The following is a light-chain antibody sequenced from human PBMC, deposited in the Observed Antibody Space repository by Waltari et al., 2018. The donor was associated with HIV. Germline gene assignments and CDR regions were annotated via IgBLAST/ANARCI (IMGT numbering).Light chain of an antibody. V-gene: IGLV2-14*01. CDR3: TSYTVRRALI. CDR1: NRDLHVYDS. CDR2: VVS. J-gene: IGLJ2*01. Sequence: HSALTQPASISGSPGQSVPISCTGINRDLHVYDSVSWYQHLPTKAPQLIIFVVSVRPSGISHRFSGSKSGNTASLTISGLQTDDEGDYYCTSYTVRRALIFGGGTKLTVL.